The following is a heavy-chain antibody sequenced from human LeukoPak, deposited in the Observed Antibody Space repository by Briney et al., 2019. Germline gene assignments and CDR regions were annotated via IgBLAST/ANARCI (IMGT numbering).Heavy chain of an antibody. D-gene: IGHD2-2*01. CDR1: GGSFSGYY. CDR3: ARGRGSSVSFDY. Sequence: SETLSLTCAVYGGSFSGYYWSWIRQPPGKGLEWIGEINHSGSTNYNPSLKSRVTISVDTSKNQFSLKLSSVTAADTAVYYCARGRGSSVSFDYWGQGTLVTVSS. CDR2: INHSGST. V-gene: IGHV4-34*01. J-gene: IGHJ4*02.